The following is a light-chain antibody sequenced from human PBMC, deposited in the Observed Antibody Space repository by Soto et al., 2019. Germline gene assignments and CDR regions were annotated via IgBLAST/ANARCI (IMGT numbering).Light chain of an antibody. J-gene: IGKJ1*01. Sequence: DIQMTQSPSSLSASVGDRVTITCRASKSISSYLNWYQQKPGKAPKLLIYAASSLQSGVPSRFSGSGSGTDFTLPISSLQPEEFATYYCQQSYSTPRTLGQGTKVESK. V-gene: IGKV1-39*01. CDR1: KSISSY. CDR3: QQSYSTPRT. CDR2: AAS.